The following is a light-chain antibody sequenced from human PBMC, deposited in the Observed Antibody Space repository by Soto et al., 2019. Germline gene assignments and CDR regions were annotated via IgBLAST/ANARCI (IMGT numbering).Light chain of an antibody. CDR3: QQYYSYPSFT. CDR1: QGISSY. V-gene: IGKV1-8*01. Sequence: AIRMTQSPSSLSASTGDRVTITCRASQGISSYLAWYQQEPGKAPKLLIYAASTLQSGVPSRFSGSGSGTDFTLTISCLQSEDFATYYCQQYYSYPSFTFGPGTKVDIK. J-gene: IGKJ3*01. CDR2: AAS.